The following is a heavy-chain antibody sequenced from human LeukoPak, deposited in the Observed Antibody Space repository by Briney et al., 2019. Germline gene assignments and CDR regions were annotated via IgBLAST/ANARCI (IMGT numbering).Heavy chain of an antibody. J-gene: IGHJ4*02. D-gene: IGHD3-10*01. Sequence: SETLSLTCTVSGVSVRSSSYYWGCIRQPPGKGLEWIGSVHYNGSTCYNPSLGGRVIMSIDTSKNQFSLKLTSVTAADTAMYYCARDRGVPRPYYFDQWGQGTLVTVSS. CDR1: GVSVRSSSYY. CDR2: VHYNGST. CDR3: ARDRGVPRPYYFDQ. V-gene: IGHV4-39*07.